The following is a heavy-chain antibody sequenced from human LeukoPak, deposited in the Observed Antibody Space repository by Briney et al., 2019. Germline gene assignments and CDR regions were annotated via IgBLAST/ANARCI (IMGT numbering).Heavy chain of an antibody. V-gene: IGHV3-66*01. D-gene: IGHD6-19*01. Sequence: PGGALRLSCVASGFTVSSDHMNWVRQAPGKELEWVSALFAGGNTYYVDSVKGRFSISRDNSKNTLYLQMNSLRAEDTAVCYCVKDSAPYSNGWGFDYWGQGTLGTVSS. CDR1: GFTVSSDH. CDR2: LFAGGNT. CDR3: VKDSAPYSNGWGFDY. J-gene: IGHJ4*02.